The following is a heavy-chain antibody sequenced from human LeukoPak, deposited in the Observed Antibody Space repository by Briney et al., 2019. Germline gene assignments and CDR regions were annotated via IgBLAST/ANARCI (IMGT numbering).Heavy chain of an antibody. CDR1: GYSISSGYY. V-gene: IGHV4-38-2*01. J-gene: IGHJ3*02. CDR2: IYHSGST. Sequence: SETLSLTCAVSGYSISSGYYWGWIRQPPGKGLEWIGSIYHSGSTYYNPSLKSRVTISVDTSKNQFSLKLSSVTAADTAVYYCASRLSSGWYGGAFDIWGQGTMVTVSS. CDR3: ASRLSSGWYGGAFDI. D-gene: IGHD6-19*01.